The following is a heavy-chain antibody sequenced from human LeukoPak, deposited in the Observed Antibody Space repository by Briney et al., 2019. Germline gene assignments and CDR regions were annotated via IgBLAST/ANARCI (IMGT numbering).Heavy chain of an antibody. V-gene: IGHV4-38-2*02. CDR2: IYHGRST. CDR1: GYSISSGYY. CDR3: ARRYSSGWGLDY. Sequence: SETLSLTCTVSGYSISSGYYWNWIRQPPGKGLEWIGNIYHGRSTFYNPSLKSRITISLDTSKNQFSLKLSSVTAADTAVYYCARRYSSGWGLDYWGQGTLVTVSS. J-gene: IGHJ4*02. D-gene: IGHD6-19*01.